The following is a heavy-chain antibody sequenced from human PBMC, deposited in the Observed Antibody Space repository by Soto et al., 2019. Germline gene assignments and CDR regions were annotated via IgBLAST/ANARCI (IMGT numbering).Heavy chain of an antibody. Sequence: QVQLQESGPRLVKPSETLSLTCTVSGGSISSYFWSWIRQSPGEGLEWIGYIFYSRTTNYSPSLKSRVTMSLGTAKNQFSLNLTSVTAADTAVYYCARGRGGTYDAFDIWGQGTMVTVSS. D-gene: IGHD1-26*01. CDR3: ARGRGGTYDAFDI. J-gene: IGHJ3*02. CDR1: GGSISSYF. CDR2: IFYSRTT. V-gene: IGHV4-59*01.